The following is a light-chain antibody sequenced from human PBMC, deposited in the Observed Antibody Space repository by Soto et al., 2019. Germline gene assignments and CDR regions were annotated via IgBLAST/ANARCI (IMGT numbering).Light chain of an antibody. Sequence: EIVKMKYPATLSVSPGEGATLSCRASQYISSNLGWYQQKPGQAPRLVMYDASTRAAGIPARFSGSGSGTEFTLTISSLQSEDFAVYYCQHYNNWPRTFGQGTKVEIK. J-gene: IGKJ1*01. CDR2: DAS. V-gene: IGKV3-15*01. CDR1: QYISSN. CDR3: QHYNNWPRT.